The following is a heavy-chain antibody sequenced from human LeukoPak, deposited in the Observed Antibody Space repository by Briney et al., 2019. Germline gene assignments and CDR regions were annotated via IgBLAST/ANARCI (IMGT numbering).Heavy chain of an antibody. CDR2: IIPIFGTA. CDR1: GYTFTCYY. V-gene: IGHV1-69*13. J-gene: IGHJ4*02. CDR3: ARAIGSAAAWDY. Sequence: SVKVSCKASGYTFTCYYMHWVRRAPGQGLEWMGGIIPIFGTANYAQKFQGRVTITADESTSTAYMELSSLRSEDTAVYYCARAIGSAAAWDYWGQGTLVTVSS. D-gene: IGHD6-13*01.